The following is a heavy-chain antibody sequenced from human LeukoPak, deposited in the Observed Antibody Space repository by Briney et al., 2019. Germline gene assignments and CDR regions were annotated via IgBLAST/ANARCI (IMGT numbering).Heavy chain of an antibody. D-gene: IGHD6-19*01. CDR1: GGSISSYY. J-gene: IGHJ4*02. V-gene: IGHV4-59*08. CDR3: ATSRRSSSGWYDY. CDR2: IYYSGST. Sequence: PSETLSLTCTVSGGSISSYYWSWIRQPPGKGLEWIGYIYYSGSTNYNPSLKSRVTISVDTSKNQFSLKLSSVTAADTAVYYCATSRRSSSGWYDYWGQGTLVTVSS.